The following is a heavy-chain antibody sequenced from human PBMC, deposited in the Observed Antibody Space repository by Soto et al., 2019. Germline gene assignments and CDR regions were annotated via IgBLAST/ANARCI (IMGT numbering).Heavy chain of an antibody. CDR1: GFTFSSYW. Sequence: PGGSLRLSCAASGFTFSSYWMSWVRQAPGKGLEWVANIKQDGSEKYYVDSVKGRFTISRDNAKNSLYLQMNSLRAEDTAVYYCARENLRYFDWLSWFDPWGQGTLVTVSS. CDR2: IKQDGSEK. V-gene: IGHV3-7*04. CDR3: ARENLRYFDWLSWFDP. J-gene: IGHJ5*02. D-gene: IGHD3-9*01.